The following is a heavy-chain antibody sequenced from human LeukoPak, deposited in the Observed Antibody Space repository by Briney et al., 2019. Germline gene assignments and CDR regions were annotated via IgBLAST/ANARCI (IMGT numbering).Heavy chain of an antibody. CDR3: ARDLGVRGVTPDDY. V-gene: IGHV1-2*02. CDR1: GYTFTAYY. D-gene: IGHD3-10*01. J-gene: IGHJ4*02. CDR2: INPNSGGT. Sequence: GASVKVSCKASGYTFTAYYMHWVRQAPGQGLEWMGWINPNSGGTNYAQKFQGRVTMTRDTSISTAYMELSRLRSDDTAVYCCARDLGVRGVTPDDYWGQGTLVAVAS.